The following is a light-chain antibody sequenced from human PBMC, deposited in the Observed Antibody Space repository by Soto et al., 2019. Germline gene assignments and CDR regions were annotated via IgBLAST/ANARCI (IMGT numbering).Light chain of an antibody. J-gene: IGKJ1*01. CDR3: QQANSFPWT. CDR1: QRISTN. CDR2: SSS. V-gene: IGKV3-15*01. Sequence: DIEMTQSPAILSVSPGEGATLSCRASQRISTNLAWYQHIPGQAPRLLIVSSSRRPTDVPARFSGSGSGTDFTLTISSLQPEDFATYYCQQANSFPWTFGQGTKVDIK.